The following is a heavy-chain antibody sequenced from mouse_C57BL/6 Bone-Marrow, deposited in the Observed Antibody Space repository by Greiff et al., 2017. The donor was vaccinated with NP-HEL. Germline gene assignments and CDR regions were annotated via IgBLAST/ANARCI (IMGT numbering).Heavy chain of an antibody. J-gene: IGHJ2*01. CDR1: GFTFSSYG. V-gene: IGHV5-6*02. Sequence: EVNLVESGGDLVKPGGSLKLSCAASGFTFSSYGMSWVRQTPDKRLEWVATISSGGSYTYYPDSVKGRFTISRDNAKNTLYLQMSSLKSEDTAMYYCARRFLYYFDYWGQGTTLTVSS. CDR3: ARRFLYYFDY. CDR2: ISSGGSYT.